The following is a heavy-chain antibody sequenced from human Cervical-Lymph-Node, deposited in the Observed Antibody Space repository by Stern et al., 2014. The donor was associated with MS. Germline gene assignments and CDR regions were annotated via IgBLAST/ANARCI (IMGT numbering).Heavy chain of an antibody. J-gene: IGHJ6*02. V-gene: IGHV4-61*02. CDR1: GGSISSGSHF. CDR2: INTSGST. D-gene: IGHD3-16*01. Sequence: VQLQESGPGLVRPSQTLSLTCSVSGGSISSGSHFWYWIRQPAGKGLEWIGRINTSGSTNFNPSLKSRVTISADTSKNQFSLILTSVTAADTAVYYCATKLRGIGNGMAVWGQGTTVTVS. CDR3: ATKLRGIGNGMAV.